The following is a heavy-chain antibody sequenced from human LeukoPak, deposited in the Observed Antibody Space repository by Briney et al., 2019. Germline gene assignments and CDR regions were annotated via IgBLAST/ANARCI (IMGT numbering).Heavy chain of an antibody. D-gene: IGHD3-22*01. CDR3: ARDLEGPYYYDSSGYYDY. J-gene: IGHJ4*02. CDR2: ISAYNGNT. V-gene: IGHV1-18*01. CDR1: GYTFTSYG. Sequence: ASVKVSCKASGYTFTSYGISWVRQAPGQGLEWMGWISAYNGNTNYAQKLQGRVTMTTDTSTSTAYMELRSLRSDDTAVYYCARDLEGPYYYDSSGYYDYWGQGTLVTVSS.